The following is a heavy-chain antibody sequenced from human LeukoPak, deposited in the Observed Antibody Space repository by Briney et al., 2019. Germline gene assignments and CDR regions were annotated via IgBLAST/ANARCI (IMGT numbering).Heavy chain of an antibody. V-gene: IGHV3-9*03. D-gene: IGHD3-22*01. CDR3: AKGTMIVVAVGVYFDY. Sequence: GRSLRLSCAASGFTLDDYAMHWVRQAPGKGLEWVSGISWNSVNIGYADSVKGRFTISRDNAKNSLYLQMNSLRAEDMALYYCAKGTMIVVAVGVYFDYWGQGTLVTVSS. CDR2: ISWNSVNI. CDR1: GFTLDDYA. J-gene: IGHJ4*02.